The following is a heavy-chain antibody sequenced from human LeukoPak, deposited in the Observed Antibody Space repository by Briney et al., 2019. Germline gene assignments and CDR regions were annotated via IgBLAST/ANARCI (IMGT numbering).Heavy chain of an antibody. CDR2: ISYDGSNK. CDR1: GFTFSSYG. V-gene: IGHV3-30*19. CDR3: ARDRSASGNYYTYDY. J-gene: IGHJ4*02. D-gene: IGHD3-10*01. Sequence: GGSLRLSCAASGFTFSSYGMHWVRQAPGKGLEWVAVISYDGSNKYHADSVKGRFTISRDNSKNTLYLQMNSLRAEDTAVYYCARDRSASGNYYTYDYWGQGTLVTVSS.